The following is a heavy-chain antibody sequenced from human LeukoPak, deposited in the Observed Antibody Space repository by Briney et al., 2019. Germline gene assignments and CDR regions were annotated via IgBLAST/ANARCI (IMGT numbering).Heavy chain of an antibody. V-gene: IGHV4-59*01. D-gene: IGHD3-22*01. CDR1: GGSISSYC. CDR2: IYYSGST. Sequence: SETLSLTCTVSGGSISSYCWSWIRQPPGKGLEWIGYIYYSGSTNYNPSLKSRVTISVDMSKNQFSLKLSSVTAADTAVYYCARWDSSGFLALGFDPWGQGTLVTVSS. J-gene: IGHJ5*02. CDR3: ARWDSSGFLALGFDP.